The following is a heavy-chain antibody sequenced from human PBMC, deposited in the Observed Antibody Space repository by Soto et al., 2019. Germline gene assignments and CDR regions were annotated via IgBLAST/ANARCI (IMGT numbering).Heavy chain of an antibody. CDR2: IRYDGSNK. D-gene: IGHD3-22*01. Sequence: QVQLVESGGGVVQPGRSLRLSCAASGFTFSSYGMHWVRQAPGKGLEWVAVIRYDGSNKYYADSVKGRFTISRDNSKNTLYLQMNCLRAEDRAVYYCARAWRYDRSGPHDYWGQGTLVTVSS. CDR3: ARAWRYDRSGPHDY. CDR1: GFTFSSYG. J-gene: IGHJ4*02. V-gene: IGHV3-33*08.